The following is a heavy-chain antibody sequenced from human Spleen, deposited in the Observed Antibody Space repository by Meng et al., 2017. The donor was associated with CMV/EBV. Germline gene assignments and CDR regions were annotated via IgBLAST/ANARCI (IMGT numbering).Heavy chain of an antibody. Sequence: GGSLRLSCAASRLSVSNNFLTWVRQAPGKGLEWVSSITGSSTYIYYEDSVRGRFTISRDNAKNSLFRQMNSLRAEDTAMYYCAREDSFGVDDRYYYAMDVWGQGTTVTVSS. CDR1: RLSVSNNF. D-gene: IGHD3-3*01. CDR2: ITGSSTYI. CDR3: AREDSFGVDDRYYYAMDV. J-gene: IGHJ6*02. V-gene: IGHV3-21*01.